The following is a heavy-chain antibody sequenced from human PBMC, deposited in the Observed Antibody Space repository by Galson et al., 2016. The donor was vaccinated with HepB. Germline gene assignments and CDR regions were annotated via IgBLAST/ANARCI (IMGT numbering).Heavy chain of an antibody. Sequence: SLRLSCAASGFALSGSGLNWVRQAPGKGLQWISYISSRVSPIYYADSVKGRFTISRDNAKNSVYLQMNNLRDEDTGVYYCATGPRRSAFDHWGQGTMVTVSS. D-gene: IGHD1-26*01. CDR1: GFALSGSG. CDR2: ISSRVSPI. V-gene: IGHV3-48*02. J-gene: IGHJ3*01. CDR3: ATGPRRSAFDH.